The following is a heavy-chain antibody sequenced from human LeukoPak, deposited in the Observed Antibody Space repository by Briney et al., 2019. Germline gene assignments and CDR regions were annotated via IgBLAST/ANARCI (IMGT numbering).Heavy chain of an antibody. D-gene: IGHD4-23*01. CDR3: ARDRDGANSNWFDP. V-gene: IGHV4-31*11. CDR2: IYFTGTT. Sequence: SETLSLTCAVSGGSNSSGGYSWSWIRQPPGKGLEWIGSIYFTGTTHYNPSLKSRVTLSVDTSKNQFSLKLSSVTAADTAMYYCARDRDGANSNWFDPWGQGSLVTVSS. CDR1: GGSNSSGGYS. J-gene: IGHJ5*02.